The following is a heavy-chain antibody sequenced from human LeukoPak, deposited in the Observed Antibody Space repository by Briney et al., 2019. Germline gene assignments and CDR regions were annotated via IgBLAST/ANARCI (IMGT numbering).Heavy chain of an antibody. V-gene: IGHV3-15*01. CDR2: IKSKRDGETT. CDR3: TRATNWNYVDFDS. CDR1: GFTFSNAW. Sequence: GGSLRLSCAASGFTFSNAWMSWVRQAPGKGLEWVGRIKSKRDGETTDYAAPVKGRFTISRDDSKYTLYLQMNSLKIGDTAIYFCTRATNWNYVDFDSWGQGTLVTVSS. J-gene: IGHJ4*02. D-gene: IGHD1-7*01.